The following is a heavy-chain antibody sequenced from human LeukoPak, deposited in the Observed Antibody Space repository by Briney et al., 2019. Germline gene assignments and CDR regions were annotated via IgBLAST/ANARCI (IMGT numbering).Heavy chain of an antibody. V-gene: IGHV3-23*01. CDR1: GFTFSSHA. CDR2: ISGSGDNR. D-gene: IGHD6-19*01. J-gene: IGHJ4*02. CDR3: AKNPLVSGTIYFDS. Sequence: GGSLGLSCAASGFTFSSHAMSWVRQAPGKGLEWVSSISGSGDNRNYADSVKGRFTISRDNSKSTLYLEMNSLRAEDTAIYYCAKNPLVSGTIYFDSWGQGTLLTVSS.